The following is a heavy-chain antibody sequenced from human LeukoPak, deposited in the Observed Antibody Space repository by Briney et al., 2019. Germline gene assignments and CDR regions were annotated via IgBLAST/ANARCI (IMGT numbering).Heavy chain of an antibody. Sequence: PSETLSLTCTVSGGSISSYYWSWIRQPPGKGLEWIGYIYYSGSTNYNPSLKSRVTISADTSKKQFSLKLRSVTAADTAVYYCARFGSGSYPNWFDPWGQGTLVTVSS. CDR1: GGSISSYY. J-gene: IGHJ5*02. V-gene: IGHV4-59*01. CDR2: IYYSGST. CDR3: ARFGSGSYPNWFDP. D-gene: IGHD3-10*01.